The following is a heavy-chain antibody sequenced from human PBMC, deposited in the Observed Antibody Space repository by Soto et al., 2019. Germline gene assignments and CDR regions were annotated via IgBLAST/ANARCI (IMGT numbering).Heavy chain of an antibody. J-gene: IGHJ6*02. CDR3: ATCICTSYHYYNMDV. Sequence: SVKVSCKASGGTFSSYAISWVRQAPGQGLQWMGGIIPLFGTTNYAQRFQGRVTITADKSTSTAHMELSSLGSEDTAMYYCATCICTSYHYYNMDVWGQGTTVTVSS. CDR1: GGTFSSYA. CDR2: IIPLFGTT. V-gene: IGHV1-69*06. D-gene: IGHD2-8*01.